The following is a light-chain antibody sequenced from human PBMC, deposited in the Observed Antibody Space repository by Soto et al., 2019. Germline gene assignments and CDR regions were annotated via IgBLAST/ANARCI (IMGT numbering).Light chain of an antibody. CDR3: GTWDTSLSAGGV. CDR1: SYNIGNNY. CDR2: ENN. V-gene: IGLV1-51*02. J-gene: IGLJ3*02. Sequence: QSVLTQPPSVSAAPGQKVTISCFGSSYNIGNNYVSWYQQLPGTAPKLLIYENNKRPSGIPDRFSGSKSGTSATLGITGLQTGDEADYYCGTWDTSLSAGGVFGGGTKLTVL.